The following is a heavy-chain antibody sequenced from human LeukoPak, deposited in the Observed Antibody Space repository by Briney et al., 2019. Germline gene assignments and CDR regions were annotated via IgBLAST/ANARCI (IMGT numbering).Heavy chain of an antibody. CDR3: ARDDVYCSSTSCYNNWFDP. D-gene: IGHD2-2*02. CDR2: IYTSGST. Sequence: SETLSLTCTVSGVSISSYFWSWIRQPAGKGLEWIGRIYTSGSTNYNPSLKSRVTMSVDTSKNQFSLKLSSVTAADTAVYYCARDDVYCSSTSCYNNWFDPWGQGTLVTVSS. CDR1: GVSISSYF. J-gene: IGHJ5*02. V-gene: IGHV4-4*07.